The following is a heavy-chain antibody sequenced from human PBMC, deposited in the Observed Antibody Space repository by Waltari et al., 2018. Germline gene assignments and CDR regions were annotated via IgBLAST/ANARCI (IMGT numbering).Heavy chain of an antibody. CDR1: GFTFSTYA. CDR2: ISARGGTT. CDR3: GRGSSGWYQIDL. J-gene: IGHJ5*02. D-gene: IGHD6-19*01. V-gene: IGHV3-23*01. Sequence: EVQLLASGGGLVQPGGSLRLSCASTGFTFSTYAISWVRQAPGKGLEWVSGISARGGTTYYADAVKGRFTISRDNAKNTLVLQMNSLRAEDTAVYYCGRGSSGWYQIDLWGQGTLVTVSS.